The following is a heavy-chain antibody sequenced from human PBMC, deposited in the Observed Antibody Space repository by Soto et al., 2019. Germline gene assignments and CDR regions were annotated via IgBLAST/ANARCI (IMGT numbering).Heavy chain of an antibody. CDR2: IYHSGST. CDR1: GGSISSGGYS. CDR3: ARGEGYCSSTSCYTGWFDP. V-gene: IGHV4-30-2*01. D-gene: IGHD2-2*02. J-gene: IGHJ5*02. Sequence: KTSETLSLTCAVSGGSISSGGYSWSWIRQPPGKGLEWIGYIYHSGSTYYNPSLKSRVTISVDGSKNQFSLKLSSVTAADTAVYYCARGEGYCSSTSCYTGWFDPWGQGTLVTVSS.